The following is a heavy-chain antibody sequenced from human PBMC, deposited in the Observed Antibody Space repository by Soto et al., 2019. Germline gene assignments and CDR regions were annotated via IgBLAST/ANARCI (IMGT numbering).Heavy chain of an antibody. CDR3: TRHVDCSGGSCYSGYYYYMDV. CDR1: GFTFSDSA. CDR2: IRSKPNTDAT. V-gene: IGHV3-73*01. J-gene: IGHJ6*03. Sequence: EVQLVESGGGLVQPGGSLKLSCAASGFTFSDSAMHWVRQASGKGLEWVGRIRSKPNTDATAYAASVKGRFTISRDDSKIMSYLQMNSLKTEDTAVYYCTRHVDCSGGSCYSGYYYYMDVWGKGTTVTVSS. D-gene: IGHD2-15*01.